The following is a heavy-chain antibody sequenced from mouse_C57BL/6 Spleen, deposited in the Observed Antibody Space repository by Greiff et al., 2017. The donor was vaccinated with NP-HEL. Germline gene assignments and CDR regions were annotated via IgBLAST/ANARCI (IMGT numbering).Heavy chain of an antibody. CDR1: GFTFTDYY. CDR2: IRNKANGYTT. V-gene: IGHV7-3*01. D-gene: IGHD4-1*01. J-gene: IGHJ4*01. Sequence: EVKLMESGGGLVQPGGSLSLSCAASGFTFTDYYMSWVRQPPGKALEWLGFIRNKANGYTTEYSASVKGRFTISRDNSQSILYLQMNALRAEDSATYYCARYIPSNWDNAMDYWGQGTSVTVSS. CDR3: ARYIPSNWDNAMDY.